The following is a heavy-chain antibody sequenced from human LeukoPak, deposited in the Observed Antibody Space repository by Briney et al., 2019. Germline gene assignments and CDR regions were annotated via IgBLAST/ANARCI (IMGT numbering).Heavy chain of an antibody. D-gene: IGHD6-19*01. CDR2: ISESGGRT. J-gene: IGHJ4*02. Sequence: EGSLRLSCAASGFAFSSQDMGWVRQAPGKGLEWVSAISESGGRTYYADSVKGRFTISRDNSKNMLFLQMNRLGAEDTAVYYCAKDARRTSGWYFFDYWGQGTLVTVSS. CDR1: GFAFSSQD. V-gene: IGHV3-23*01. CDR3: AKDARRTSGWYFFDY.